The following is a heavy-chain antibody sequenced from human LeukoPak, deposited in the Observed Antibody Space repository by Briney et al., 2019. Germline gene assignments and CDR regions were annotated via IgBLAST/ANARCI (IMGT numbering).Heavy chain of an antibody. D-gene: IGHD1-26*01. V-gene: IGHV3-30*05. J-gene: IGHJ3*02. CDR2: ISYDGSNK. CDR1: EFSVGSNY. CDR3: ARSIVGAPGVAFDI. Sequence: GWALRLSCAASEFSVGSNYMTWVRQAPGKGLEWVAVISYDGSNKYYADSVKGRFTISRDNSKNTLYLQMNSLRAEGTAVYYCARSIVGAPGVAFDIWGQGTMVTVSS.